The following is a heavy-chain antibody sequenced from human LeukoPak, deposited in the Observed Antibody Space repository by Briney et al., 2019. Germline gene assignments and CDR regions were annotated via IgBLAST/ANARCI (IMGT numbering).Heavy chain of an antibody. D-gene: IGHD1-26*01. CDR2: ISYDGSNK. V-gene: IGHV3-30-3*01. Sequence: GGSLRLSCAASGFTFSSSAMHWVRQHPGKGLEWVAHISYDGSNKYYADSVKGRFTISRDNSKNTLYLQMNSLRAEDTAVYYCARDPLSPSGSYFDHFDYWGQGTLVTVSS. CDR1: GFTFSSSA. CDR3: ARDPLSPSGSYFDHFDY. J-gene: IGHJ4*02.